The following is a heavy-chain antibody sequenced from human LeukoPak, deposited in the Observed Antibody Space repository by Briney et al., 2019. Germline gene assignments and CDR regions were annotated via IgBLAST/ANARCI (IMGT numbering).Heavy chain of an antibody. D-gene: IGHD2-2*01. J-gene: IGHJ4*02. V-gene: IGHV3-21*01. CDR2: ISSSSSYI. CDR3: ARDSRGVPASFDY. Sequence: PGGSLRLSCAASGFTFSSYSMNWVRQAPGKGLEWVSSISSSSSYIYYADSVKGRFTISRDNAKNSLYLQMNSLRAEDTAVYYCARDSRGVPASFDYWGQGTLVTVSS. CDR1: GFTFSSYS.